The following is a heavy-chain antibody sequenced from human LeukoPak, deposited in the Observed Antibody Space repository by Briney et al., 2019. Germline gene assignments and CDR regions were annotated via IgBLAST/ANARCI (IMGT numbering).Heavy chain of an antibody. CDR2: IKQDGSEK. Sequence: GGSLRLSCAASGFTFSSYWMSWVRQAPGKGLEWVANIKQDGSEKYYVDSVKGRFTISRDNAKNSLYLQMNSLRAEDTAVYYCARAGVMITFGGQFHFDYWGQGTLVTV. CDR3: ARAGVMITFGGQFHFDY. D-gene: IGHD3-16*01. V-gene: IGHV3-7*01. CDR1: GFTFSSYW. J-gene: IGHJ4*02.